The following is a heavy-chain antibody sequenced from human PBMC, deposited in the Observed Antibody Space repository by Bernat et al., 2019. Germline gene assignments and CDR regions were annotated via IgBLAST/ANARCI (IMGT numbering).Heavy chain of an antibody. CDR1: GGTFSSYA. J-gene: IGHJ3*02. CDR3: ARGGLGHCSSTSCSTRDAFDI. Sequence: QVQLVQSGAEVKKPGSSVKVSCKASGGTFSSYAISWVRQAPGQGLEWMGGIIPIFGTANYAQKFQGRVTITAYKSTSTAYMELSSLRSDDTAVYYCARGGLGHCSSTSCSTRDAFDIWGQETMVTVAS. CDR2: IIPIFGTA. V-gene: IGHV1-69*06. D-gene: IGHD2-2*01.